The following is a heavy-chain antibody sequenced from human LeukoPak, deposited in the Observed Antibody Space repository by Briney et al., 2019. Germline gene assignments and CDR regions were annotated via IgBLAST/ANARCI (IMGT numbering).Heavy chain of an antibody. J-gene: IGHJ4*02. Sequence: GGSLRLSCAASGFTFNTYAMAWVRQAPGKGLEWVSSISGSGGSKNYADSVKGRFFISRDKSGNTLFLQMSSLRAEDTAVYYCAKASSSWYSEIDYWGQGTQVTVSS. D-gene: IGHD6-13*01. V-gene: IGHV3-23*01. CDR1: GFTFNTYA. CDR3: AKASSSWYSEIDY. CDR2: ISGSGGSK.